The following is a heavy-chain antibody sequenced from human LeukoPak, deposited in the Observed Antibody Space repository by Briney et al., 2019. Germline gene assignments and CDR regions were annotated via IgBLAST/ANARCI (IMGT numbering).Heavy chain of an antibody. CDR1: GGSISSGGYY. Sequence: PSETLSLTCTVSGGSISSGGYYWSRIRQHPGKGLEWIGYIYYSGSTYYNPSLKSRVTISVDTSKNQFSLKLSSVTAADTAVYYCARDRYRDYYGSGSYYISDAFDIWGQGTMVTVSS. CDR2: IYYSGST. CDR3: ARDRYRDYYGSGSYYISDAFDI. V-gene: IGHV4-31*03. J-gene: IGHJ3*02. D-gene: IGHD3-10*01.